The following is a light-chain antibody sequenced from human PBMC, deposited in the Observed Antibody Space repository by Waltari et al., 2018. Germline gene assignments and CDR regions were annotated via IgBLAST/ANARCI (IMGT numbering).Light chain of an antibody. CDR3: AAWDDSLTGVV. V-gene: IGLV1-44*01. Sequence: QSVLTQPPSASGTPGQRVTISCSGSSSNVGSNTGHWSQQLPETAPKLLVYSSNQRPSGVPDRFSGSKSGISASLAISGLQSEDEADYYCAAWDDSLTGVVFGGGTKLTVL. CDR1: SSNVGSNT. CDR2: SSN. J-gene: IGLJ2*01.